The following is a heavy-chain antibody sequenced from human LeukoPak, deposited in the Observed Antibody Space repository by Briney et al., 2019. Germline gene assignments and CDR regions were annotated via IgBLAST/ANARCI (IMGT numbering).Heavy chain of an antibody. J-gene: IGHJ3*02. CDR2: INHSGST. D-gene: IGHD5-18*01. V-gene: IGHV4-30-2*01. CDR1: GGSISSGAYS. CDR3: AREPFSRGTSYGTGASDS. Sequence: PSQTLSLTCAVSGGSISSGAYSWSWIRQPPGKGLEWIAFINHSGSTYYNPSLKSRVTISVDRSKNQFSMKLSSVTAADTAVYYCAREPFSRGTSYGTGASDSWGQGTMVTVYS.